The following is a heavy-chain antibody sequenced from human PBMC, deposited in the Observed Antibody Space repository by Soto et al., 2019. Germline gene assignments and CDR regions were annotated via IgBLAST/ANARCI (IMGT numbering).Heavy chain of an antibody. V-gene: IGHV4-61*01. J-gene: IGHJ5*02. CDR1: GGSVSSGSYY. D-gene: IGHD3-22*01. Sequence: SETLSLTCTVSGGSVSSGSYYWSWIRQPPGKGLEWIGYIYYSGSTNYNPSLKSRVTISVDTSKNQFSLKLSSVTAADTAVYYCARGPQPYYYDSRNGFDPWGQGTLVTVSS. CDR3: ARGPQPYYYDSRNGFDP. CDR2: IYYSGST.